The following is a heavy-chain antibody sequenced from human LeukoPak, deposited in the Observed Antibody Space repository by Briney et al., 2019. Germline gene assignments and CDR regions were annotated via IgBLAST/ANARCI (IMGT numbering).Heavy chain of an antibody. CDR1: GGSISSRTYY. CDR2: IYYSGST. CDR3: ARRPRGDYKAWFDP. V-gene: IGHV4-39*01. Sequence: SETLSLTCTVSGGSISSRTYYWGWIRQPPGKGLEWIGSIYYSGSTYYNPSLKSRVTISVDTSKNQFSLKVRSVTATDTAVYYCARRPRGDYKAWFDPWGQGTLVTVSS. D-gene: IGHD5-24*01. J-gene: IGHJ5*02.